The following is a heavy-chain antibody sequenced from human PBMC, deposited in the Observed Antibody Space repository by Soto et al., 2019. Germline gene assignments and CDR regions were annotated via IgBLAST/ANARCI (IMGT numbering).Heavy chain of an antibody. D-gene: IGHD2-21*02. CDR3: AKFYTGGGDYREFFQH. J-gene: IGHJ1*01. CDR1: GYTFTSYG. Sequence: GASVKVSCKASGYTFTSYGISWVRQAPGQGLEWMGWISAYNGNTNYAQKLQGRVTMTTDTSTSTAYMELRSLRSDDTAVYYCAKFYTGGGDYREFFQHWGQGTLVTVSS. V-gene: IGHV1-18*01. CDR2: ISAYNGNT.